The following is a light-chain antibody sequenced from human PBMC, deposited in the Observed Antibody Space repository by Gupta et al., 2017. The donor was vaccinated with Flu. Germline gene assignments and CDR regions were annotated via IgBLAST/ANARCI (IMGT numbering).Light chain of an antibody. J-gene: IGKJ4*01. CDR2: GVS. Sequence: EIVLTQSPGTLSLSPGERATLSCRASQSVSSSYLAWYQQKPGQAPRLLIYGVSSRATGVPDRFSGSGSGTDFTLKISRVEAEDVAVYYCMQDVRTPVTFGRGTKVEIK. CDR3: MQDVRTPVT. CDR1: QSVSSSY. V-gene: IGKV3-20*01.